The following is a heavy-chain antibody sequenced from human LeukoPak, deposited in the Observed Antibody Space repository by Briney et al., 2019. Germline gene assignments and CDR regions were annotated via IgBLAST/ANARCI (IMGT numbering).Heavy chain of an antibody. V-gene: IGHV4-59*01. CDR3: AGGGDGYQTRLDY. D-gene: IGHD5-24*01. Sequence: SETLSLTCTVSGGSISSYYWNWIRQPPGKGLEWIGYIYYSGSSGSTNYNPSLRSRVTTSADTSKNQFSLKMTSVTAADTAVYYCAGGGDGYQTRLDYWGQGTLLTVSS. CDR2: IYYSGSSGST. J-gene: IGHJ4*02. CDR1: GGSISSYY.